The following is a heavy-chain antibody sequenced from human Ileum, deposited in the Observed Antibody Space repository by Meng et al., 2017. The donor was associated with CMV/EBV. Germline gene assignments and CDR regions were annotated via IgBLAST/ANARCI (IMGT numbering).Heavy chain of an antibody. CDR1: GFTFSSYE. V-gene: IGHV3-48*03. CDR3: ARVHDCSSTSCYRYYGMDV. CDR2: ISSSGSTI. D-gene: IGHD2-2*01. Sequence: GESLKISCAASGFTFSSYEMNWVRQAPGKGLEWVSYISSSGSTIYYADSVKGRFTISRDNAKNSLYLQMNSLRAEDTAVYYCARVHDCSSTSCYRYYGMDVWGQGTTVTVS. J-gene: IGHJ6*02.